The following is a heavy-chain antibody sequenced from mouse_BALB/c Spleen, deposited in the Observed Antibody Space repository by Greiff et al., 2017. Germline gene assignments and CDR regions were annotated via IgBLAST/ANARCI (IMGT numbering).Heavy chain of an antibody. J-gene: IGHJ1*01. CDR1: GYTFTDYE. CDR2: IDPETGGT. D-gene: IGHD2-14*01. V-gene: IGHV1-15*01. Sequence: QVQLQQSGAELVRPGASVTLSCKASGYTFTDYEMHWVKQTPVHGLEWIGAIDPETGGTAYNQKFKGKATLTADKSSSTAYMELRSLTSEDSAVYYCTRTGDYRYDRYFDVWAAGTTVTVSS. CDR3: TRTGDYRYDRYFDV.